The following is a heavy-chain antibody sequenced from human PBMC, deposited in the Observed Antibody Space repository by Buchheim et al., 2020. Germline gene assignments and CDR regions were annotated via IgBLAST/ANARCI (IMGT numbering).Heavy chain of an antibody. CDR3: ARGFGGIARD. CDR1: EGTFGSDA. CDR2: TMPLAGIT. Sequence: QVHLVQSGADVKKVGSSVKVACKASEGTFGSDAISWVRQAPGQGLEWLGRTMPLAGITNYAQKFQGRVPLTADKYKSKAYMELTNLRSDDSGTYYCARGFGGIARDWGQGTL. D-gene: IGHD2-15*01. V-gene: IGHV1-69*04. J-gene: IGHJ4*02.